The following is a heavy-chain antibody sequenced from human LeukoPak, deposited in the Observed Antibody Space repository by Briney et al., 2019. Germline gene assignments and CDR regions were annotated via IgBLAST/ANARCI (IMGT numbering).Heavy chain of an antibody. CDR1: GFTFSSYA. J-gene: IGHJ3*02. V-gene: IGHV3-30-3*01. Sequence: PGGSLRLSCAASGFTFSSYAMHWVRQAPGKGLEWVAVISYDGSNKYYADSVKGRFTISRDNSKNTLYLQMNSLRAEDTAVYYCARTYYDISRDAFDIWGQGTMVTVSS. CDR3: ARTYYDISRDAFDI. CDR2: ISYDGSNK. D-gene: IGHD3-9*01.